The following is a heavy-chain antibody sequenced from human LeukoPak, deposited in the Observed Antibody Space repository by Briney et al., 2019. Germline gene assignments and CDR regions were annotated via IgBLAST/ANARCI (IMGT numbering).Heavy chain of an antibody. CDR3: ARDAMARGNWFDP. J-gene: IGHJ5*02. V-gene: IGHV4-61*02. Sequence: PSETLSLTCTVSGGSISSGSYYWSWIRQPAGKGLEWIGRIYTSGSTNYNPSLKSRVTISVDTSKNQFSLKLSSVTAADTAVYYCARDAMARGNWFDPWGQGTLVTVSS. CDR1: GGSISSGSYY. D-gene: IGHD3-10*01. CDR2: IYTSGST.